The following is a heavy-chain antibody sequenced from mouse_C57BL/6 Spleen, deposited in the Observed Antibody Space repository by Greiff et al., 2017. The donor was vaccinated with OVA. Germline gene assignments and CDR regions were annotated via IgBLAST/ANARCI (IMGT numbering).Heavy chain of an antibody. D-gene: IGHD2-1*01. CDR2: IDPETGGT. CDR1: GYTFTDYE. V-gene: IGHV1-15*01. CDR3: TRGFPYGNFFFDY. Sequence: QVQLQQSGAELVRPGASVTLSCKASGYTFTDYEMHWVKQTPVHGLEWIGAIDPETGGTAYNQKFKGKAILTADKSSSTAYMALRSLTSEDSAVYYGTRGFPYGNFFFDYWGQGTTLTVSS. J-gene: IGHJ2*01.